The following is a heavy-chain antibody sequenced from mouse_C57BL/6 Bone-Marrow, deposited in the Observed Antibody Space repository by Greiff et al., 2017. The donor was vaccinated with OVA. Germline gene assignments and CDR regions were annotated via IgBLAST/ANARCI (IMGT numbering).Heavy chain of an antibody. Sequence: VHLVESGPGLVAPSQSLSITCTVSGFSLTSYGVDWVRQPPGKGLEWLGVIWGGGSTNYNSALMSRLSISKDNSKSQVFLKMNSLQTDDTAMYYCAKRDYGSSYDWYFDVWGTGTTVTVSS. J-gene: IGHJ1*03. CDR3: AKRDYGSSYDWYFDV. CDR1: GFSLTSYG. V-gene: IGHV2-9*01. CDR2: IWGGGST. D-gene: IGHD1-1*01.